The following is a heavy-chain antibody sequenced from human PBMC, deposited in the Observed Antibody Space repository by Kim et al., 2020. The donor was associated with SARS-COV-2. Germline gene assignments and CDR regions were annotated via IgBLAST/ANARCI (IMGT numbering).Heavy chain of an antibody. D-gene: IGHD3-10*01. Sequence: ASVKVSCKASGYTFTSYAMNWVRQAPGQGLEWMGWINTNTGNPTYAQGFTGRFVFSLDTSVGTAYLQISSLKTEDTAVYYCAGDRRGIYGFGAFDIWGQGTMVTVSS. CDR3: AGDRRGIYGFGAFDI. J-gene: IGHJ3*02. CDR2: INTNTGNP. CDR1: GYTFTSYA. V-gene: IGHV7-4-1*02.